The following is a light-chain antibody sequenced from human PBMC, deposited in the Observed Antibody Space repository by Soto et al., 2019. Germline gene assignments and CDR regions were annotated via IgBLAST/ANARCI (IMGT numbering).Light chain of an antibody. CDR2: SNN. J-gene: IGLJ1*01. CDR1: SSNIGSNT. V-gene: IGLV1-44*01. Sequence: SVLTQPPSASGTPCQRVIISCSGRSSNIGSNTVNWYQQLPGTAPKLLIYSNNQRPSGVPDRFSGSKSGTSASLAISGLQSEDEADYYCAAWDDSLNGGYVFGTGTRSPS. CDR3: AAWDDSLNGGYV.